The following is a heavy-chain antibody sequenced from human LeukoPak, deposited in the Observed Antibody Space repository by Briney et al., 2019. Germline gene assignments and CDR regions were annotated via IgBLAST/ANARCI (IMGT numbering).Heavy chain of an antibody. CDR1: GFTFSSYA. D-gene: IGHD3-10*01. V-gene: IGHV3-30-3*01. Sequence: GGSLRLSCAASGFTFSSYAMHWVRQAPGKGLEWVAVISYDGSNKYYADSVKGRFTISRDNSKNTLYLQMNSLRAEDTAVYYCASTRWFGERSFDYWGQGTLVTVSS. J-gene: IGHJ4*02. CDR2: ISYDGSNK. CDR3: ASTRWFGERSFDY.